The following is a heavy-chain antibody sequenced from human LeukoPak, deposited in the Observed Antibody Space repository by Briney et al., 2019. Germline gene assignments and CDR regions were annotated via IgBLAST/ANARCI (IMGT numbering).Heavy chain of an antibody. Sequence: ASVKVSCKASGYTFTGHAMNWVRQAPGQGPEWMGYINTKTGNPTYAHGFAGRFVFSLDTSVSTAYLQISSLKPEDTGVYYCAKGGWVAVTGMDSWGQGTLVTVSS. V-gene: IGHV7-4-1*02. CDR3: AKGGWVAVTGMDS. CDR2: INTKTGNP. J-gene: IGHJ4*02. D-gene: IGHD6-19*01. CDR1: GYTFTGHA.